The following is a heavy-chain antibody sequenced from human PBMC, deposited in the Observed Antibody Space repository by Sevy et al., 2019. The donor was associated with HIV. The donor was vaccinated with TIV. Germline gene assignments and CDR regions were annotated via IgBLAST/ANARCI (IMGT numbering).Heavy chain of an antibody. CDR2: IWYDGSSK. V-gene: IGHV3-33*01. Sequence: GGSLRLSCVASQFNFDTYAIHWVRQAPGKGLEWVAMIWYDGSSKDYAESVKGRFVISRDNSQNTAFLQMNSLRAEDTGVYYCATNMVHAGAYDSYFNFWGQGSLVTVSS. CDR3: ATNMVHAGAYDSYFNF. D-gene: IGHD3-10*01. CDR1: QFNFDTYA. J-gene: IGHJ4*02.